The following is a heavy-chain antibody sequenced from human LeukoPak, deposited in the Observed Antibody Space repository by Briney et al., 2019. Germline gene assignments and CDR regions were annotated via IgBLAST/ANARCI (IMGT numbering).Heavy chain of an antibody. J-gene: IGHJ6*03. CDR1: GYTFTSYG. V-gene: IGHV1-18*01. D-gene: IGHD4-17*01. Sequence: ASVKVSCKASGYTFTSYGISWVRQAPGQGLEWMGWISAYNGNTNYAQKLQGRVTMTTDTSTSTAYMELRSLRSDDTAVYYCARDMTTVTTDYMDVWGKGTTATVSS. CDR3: ARDMTTVTTDYMDV. CDR2: ISAYNGNT.